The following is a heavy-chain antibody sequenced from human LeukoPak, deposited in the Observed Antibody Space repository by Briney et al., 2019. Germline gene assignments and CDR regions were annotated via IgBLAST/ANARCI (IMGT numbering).Heavy chain of an antibody. CDR2: IYSGGST. CDR3: AGYCSSTSCYKDYYYGMDV. CDR1: GFTVSSNY. V-gene: IGHV3-53*01. Sequence: GGSLRLSCAASGFTVSSNYMSWVRQAPGKGLEWVSVIYSGGSTYYADSVKGRFTISRDNSKNTLYLQMNSLRAEDTAVYYCAGYCSSTSCYKDYYYGMDVWGQGTTVTVSS. J-gene: IGHJ6*02. D-gene: IGHD2-2*02.